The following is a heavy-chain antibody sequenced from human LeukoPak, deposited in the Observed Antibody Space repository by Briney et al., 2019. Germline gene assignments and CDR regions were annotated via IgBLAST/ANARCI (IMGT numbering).Heavy chain of an antibody. CDR3: AKGPSITMIGFDP. V-gene: IGHV3-9*01. CDR1: GFTFDDYA. CDR2: ISWNSGSI. D-gene: IGHD3-22*01. J-gene: IGHJ5*02. Sequence: GGSLRLSCAASGFTFDDYAMHWVRQAPGKGLEWVSGISWNSGSIGYADSVKGRFTISRDNAKNSLYLQMNSLRAEDTALYYCAKGPSITMIGFDPWGQGTLVAVSS.